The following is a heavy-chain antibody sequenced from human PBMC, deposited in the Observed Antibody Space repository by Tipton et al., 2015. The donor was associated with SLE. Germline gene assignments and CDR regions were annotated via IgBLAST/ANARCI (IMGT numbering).Heavy chain of an antibody. J-gene: IGHJ4*02. V-gene: IGHV4-39*01. D-gene: IGHD1-14*01. CDR3: ARHNRLGGTFWYYIDY. Sequence: GLVKPSETLSLTCTVSGGSISSSGYYWGWIRQPPGKGLEWLGHIHTGGSINYNPSLESRLTLSVDTSKNQFSLKLSSVTAADTAVYYCARHNRLGGTFWYYIDYWGPGTLITVSS. CDR2: IHTGGSI. CDR1: GGSISSSGYY.